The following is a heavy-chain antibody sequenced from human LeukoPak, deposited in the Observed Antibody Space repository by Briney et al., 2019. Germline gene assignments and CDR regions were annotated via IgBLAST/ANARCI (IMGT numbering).Heavy chain of an antibody. D-gene: IGHD6-13*01. V-gene: IGHV4-34*01. J-gene: IGHJ4*02. CDR2: INHSGST. CDR1: GGSFSGYY. Sequence: SETLSLTCAVYGGSFSGYYWSWIRQPPGKGLEWIGEINHSGSTNYNPSLKSRVTISVDTSKNQFSLKLSSVTAADTAVYYCARGGASRIAAAGTFDCWGQGTLVTVSS. CDR3: ARGGASRIAAAGTFDC.